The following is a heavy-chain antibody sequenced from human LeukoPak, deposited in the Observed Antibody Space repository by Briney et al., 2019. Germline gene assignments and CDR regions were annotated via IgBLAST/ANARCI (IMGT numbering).Heavy chain of an antibody. D-gene: IGHD2-15*01. J-gene: IGHJ4*02. Sequence: GGSLRLSCAASGFTFSNYAMRWVRQAPGKGLEWVSGISGSGGNTYNADSVKGRFTISRDNSKNTLYLHMNSLRAEDTAVYYCAKDKEGIVVVVAGLLDYWGQGTLVTVSS. CDR3: AKDKEGIVVVVAGLLDY. CDR1: GFTFSNYA. CDR2: ISGSGGNT. V-gene: IGHV3-23*01.